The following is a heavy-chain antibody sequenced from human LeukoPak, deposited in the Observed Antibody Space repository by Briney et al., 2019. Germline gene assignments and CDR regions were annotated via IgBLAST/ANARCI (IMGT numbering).Heavy chain of an antibody. CDR2: IYYSGST. Sequence: SETLSLTCTVSGGSISSSSYSWGWIRQPPGKGLEWIGSIYYSGSTYYNPSLKSRVTISVDTSKNQFSLKLSSVTAADTAVYYCARDLTRVAVADKTSWGQGTLVTVSS. J-gene: IGHJ5*02. V-gene: IGHV4-39*07. D-gene: IGHD6-19*01. CDR3: ARDLTRVAVADKTS. CDR1: GGSISSSSYS.